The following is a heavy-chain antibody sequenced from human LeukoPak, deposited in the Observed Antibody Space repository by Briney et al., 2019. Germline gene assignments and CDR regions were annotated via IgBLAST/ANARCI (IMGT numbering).Heavy chain of an antibody. CDR1: GGSFSGYY. Sequence: SETLSLTCAVYGGSFSGYYWSWIRQPPGKGLEWIGVINHSGSTTYNASLKSRVTVSVDSSKNQFSLRLSSVTAADTAVYYCAPRGDIEHSYGYGKWFDPWGQGTRVTVSS. V-gene: IGHV4-34*01. CDR2: INHSGST. CDR3: APRGDIEHSYGYGKWFDP. D-gene: IGHD5-18*01. J-gene: IGHJ5*02.